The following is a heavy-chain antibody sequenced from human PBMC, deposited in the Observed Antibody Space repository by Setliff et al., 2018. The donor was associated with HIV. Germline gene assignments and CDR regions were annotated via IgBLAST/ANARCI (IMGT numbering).Heavy chain of an antibody. CDR1: GGSFSGYY. CDR3: TRRSDFWSEGDAFDI. J-gene: IGHJ3*02. D-gene: IGHD3-3*01. CDR2: INHSGST. Sequence: PSETLSLTCAVYGGSFSGYYWSWIRQPPGKGLEWIGEINHSGSTNYNPSLKSRVTISVDTPKNQFSLKLSSVTAADTAVYYCTRRSDFWSEGDAFDIWGQGTMVTVSS. V-gene: IGHV4-34*01.